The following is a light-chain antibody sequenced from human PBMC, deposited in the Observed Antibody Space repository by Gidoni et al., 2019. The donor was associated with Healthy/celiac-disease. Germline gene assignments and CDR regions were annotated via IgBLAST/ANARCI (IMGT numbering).Light chain of an antibody. CDR2: GKN. V-gene: IGLV3-19*01. Sequence: SSELTQDPAVSVALGQTVSITCQGDSLRSYYASWYQQKPGHAPVLVIYGKNNRPAGLPDRFSGSSSGNPPSLTITGAQAEDEADYYCNSRDSSGNHWVFGGGTKLTVL. CDR3: NSRDSSGNHWV. J-gene: IGLJ3*02. CDR1: SLRSYY.